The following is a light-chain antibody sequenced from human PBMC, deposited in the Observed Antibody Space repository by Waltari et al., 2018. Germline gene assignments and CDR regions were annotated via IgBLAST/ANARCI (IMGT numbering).Light chain of an antibody. CDR1: QSVTSIS. CDR3: QQYDGIVLT. J-gene: IGKJ4*01. V-gene: IGKV3-20*01. CDR2: GAS. Sequence: EIVLTQSPGTLSLSPGESATLSCRASQSVTSISLSWYQQKPGQAPRLLIDGASNRATGIPDRFSGSGSGTDFTLTISRLEPEDFAVYYCQQYDGIVLTFGGGTKVEI.